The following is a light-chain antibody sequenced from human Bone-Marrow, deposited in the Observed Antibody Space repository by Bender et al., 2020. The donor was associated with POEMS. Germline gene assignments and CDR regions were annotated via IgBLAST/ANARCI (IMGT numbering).Light chain of an antibody. CDR2: DVS. Sequence: QSALTQPASVSGSPGQSISISCTGTSNDVGAYNYVSWYQQHPGKAPKLMIYDVSYRPAWLSDRFSGSKSGNTAYLTISGLQAEDEADYYCSSYGDTLLFGGGTKLTVL. CDR1: SNDVGAYNY. CDR3: SSYGDTLL. J-gene: IGLJ2*01. V-gene: IGLV2-14*03.